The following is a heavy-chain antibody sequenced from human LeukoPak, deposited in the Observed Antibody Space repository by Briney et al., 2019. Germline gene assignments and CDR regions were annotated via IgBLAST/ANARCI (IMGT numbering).Heavy chain of an antibody. J-gene: IGHJ4*02. CDR2: IRYDGSNK. D-gene: IGHD6-13*01. CDR1: GFTFSSYG. V-gene: IGHV3-30*02. CDR3: AREGSSAAAGDY. Sequence: GFLRLSCAASGFTFSSYGMHWVRQAPGKGLEWVAFIRYDGSNKYYADSVKGRFTISRDNSKNTLYLQMNSLRAEDTAVYYCAREGSSAAAGDYWGQGTLVTVSS.